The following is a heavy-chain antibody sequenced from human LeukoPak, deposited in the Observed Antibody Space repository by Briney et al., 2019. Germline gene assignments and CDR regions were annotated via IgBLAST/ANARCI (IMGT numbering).Heavy chain of an antibody. CDR3: ARDTKWFGEITTFDY. V-gene: IGHV3-11*01. CDR1: GFTFSDYY. Sequence: GGSLRLSCAASGFTFSDYYMSWIRQAPGKGLEWVSYISSSGSTIYYADSVKGRFTISRDNAKNSLYLQMNSLRAEDTAVCYCARDTKWFGEITTFDYWGQGTLVTVSS. D-gene: IGHD3-10*01. CDR2: ISSSGSTI. J-gene: IGHJ4*02.